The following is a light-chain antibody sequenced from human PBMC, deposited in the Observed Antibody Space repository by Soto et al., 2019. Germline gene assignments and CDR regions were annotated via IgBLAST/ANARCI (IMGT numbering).Light chain of an antibody. CDR1: SNDVGGYNY. CDR2: EDS. Sequence: QSSLTQHPSAYGSPGQSVTISCTGTSNDVGGYNYVSCYHQHPGKAPKLMIYEDSERPSGVPDRFSGSKSSNTASLTVSGRQAGDEVDYYCSSYAGSNNFVLGTGTKVTV. V-gene: IGLV2-8*01. J-gene: IGLJ1*01. CDR3: SSYAGSNNFV.